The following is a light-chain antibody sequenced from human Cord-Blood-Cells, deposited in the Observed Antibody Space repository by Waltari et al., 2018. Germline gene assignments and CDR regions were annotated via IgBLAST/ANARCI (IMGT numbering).Light chain of an antibody. V-gene: IGLV1-47*01. Sequence: QSVLTQPPSASGTPGQRVTISCSGSSPNIGSNYVYWYQQLPRTAPKRLIYRNNPRPSGCPDRFSCSKSGTSASLAISGLRSEDEADYYCAAWDDSLSGVVFGGGTKLTVL. J-gene: IGLJ2*01. CDR1: SPNIGSNY. CDR2: RNN. CDR3: AAWDDSLSGVV.